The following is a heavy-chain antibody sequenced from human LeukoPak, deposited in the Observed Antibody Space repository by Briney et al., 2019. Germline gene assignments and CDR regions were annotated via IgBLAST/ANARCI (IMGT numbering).Heavy chain of an antibody. CDR1: GGSFSGYY. J-gene: IGHJ4*02. D-gene: IGHD3-3*01. CDR2: INHSGST. Sequence: PSETLSLTCAVYGGSFSGYYWSWIRQPPGKGLEWIGEINHSGSTNYNPSLKSRVTISVDTSKNQFSLKLSSVTAADTAVYYCAGIVRVLRFFNKIWADYGGQGTLFTVSS. V-gene: IGHV4-34*01. CDR3: AGIVRVLRFFNKIWADY.